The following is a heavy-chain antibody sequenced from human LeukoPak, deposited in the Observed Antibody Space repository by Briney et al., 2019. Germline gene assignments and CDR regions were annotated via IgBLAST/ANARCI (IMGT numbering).Heavy chain of an antibody. V-gene: IGHV4-4*02. D-gene: IGHD1-26*01. CDR1: GGSISSPNW. CDR3: ARVGHNWFDP. Sequence: SGTLSLTCAVSGGSISSPNWWTWVRQPPGKGLEWIGEIYHSGRTNSNPSLESRVIMSVDKSKNQFSLKLTFVTAADTAVYYCARVGHNWFDPWGQGTLVTVSS. J-gene: IGHJ5*02. CDR2: IYHSGRT.